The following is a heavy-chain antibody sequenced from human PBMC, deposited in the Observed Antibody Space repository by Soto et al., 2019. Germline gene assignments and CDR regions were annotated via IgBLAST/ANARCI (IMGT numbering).Heavy chain of an antibody. CDR3: IRNTYFADNSGDNGCVDY. D-gene: IGHD2-15*01. CDR1: GFNVSDPY. CDR2: SRVKAQGYST. Sequence: EVQLVEPGGGLVQPGGSLRLSCAGSGFNVSDPYIDWVRQAPGKCLDLVSPSRVKAQGYSTEYAASVKGRFTTSRDDLKNSVYLHMNSTKTEDTAGAYCIRNTYFADNSGDNGCVDYWVQGPLGAVTS. V-gene: IGHV3-72*01. J-gene: IGHJ4*02.